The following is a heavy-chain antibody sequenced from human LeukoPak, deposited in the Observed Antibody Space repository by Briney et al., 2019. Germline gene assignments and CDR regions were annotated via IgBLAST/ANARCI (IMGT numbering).Heavy chain of an antibody. V-gene: IGHV1-18*01. CDR2: ISPYNGKT. J-gene: IGHJ5*02. CDR3: ARLPTIVAPACTHQPFDP. Sequence: GASVKVSCKASGYTFINYGIGWVRQAPGQGLEWMGWISPYNGKTKYAQNLQGRVTMTTDTSTSTAYMDLRSLTFDDTAVYYCARLPTIVAPACTHQPFDPWGQGTLVIVFS. CDR1: GYTFINYG. D-gene: IGHD2-2*01.